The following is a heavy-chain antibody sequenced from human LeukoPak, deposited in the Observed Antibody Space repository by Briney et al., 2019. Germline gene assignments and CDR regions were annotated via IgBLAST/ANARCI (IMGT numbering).Heavy chain of an antibody. V-gene: IGHV3-43*01. J-gene: IGHJ4*02. CDR1: GFTFAEYT. D-gene: IGHD6-19*01. CDR3: VKDLVAASENVRGWYPMDY. Sequence: GGSLRLSCGASGFTFAEYTMHWVRQAPGKGLEWVSLISWNGARIHYGDSVKGRFTISRDNSKNSLYLQMNSLRTEDTALYYCVKDLVAASENVRGWYPMDYWGQGTLVTVSS. CDR2: ISWNGARI.